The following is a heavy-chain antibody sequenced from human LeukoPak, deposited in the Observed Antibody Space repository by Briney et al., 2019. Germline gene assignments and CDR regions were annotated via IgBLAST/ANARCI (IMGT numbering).Heavy chain of an antibody. D-gene: IGHD6-13*01. CDR3: AKDRLTGSSWYYLDY. CDR1: GFTFSSYA. J-gene: IGHJ4*02. V-gene: IGHV3-23*01. CDR2: ISGSGGST. Sequence: GGSLRLSCAASGFTFSSYAMSWVRQAPGKGLEWVSTISGSGGSTYYVDSVKGRFTISRDNSKNTLYLQMNSLRAEDTAVYYCAKDRLTGSSWYYLDYWGQGTLVTVSS.